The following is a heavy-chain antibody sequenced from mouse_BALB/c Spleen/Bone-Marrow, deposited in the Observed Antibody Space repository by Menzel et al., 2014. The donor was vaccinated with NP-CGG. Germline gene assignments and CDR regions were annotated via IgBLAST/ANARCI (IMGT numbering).Heavy chain of an antibody. Sequence: VQLQESGPSLVQPSQSLSITCTVSGFSLTNYGIYWVRQSPGKGLEWLGVIWRSGTTDYNAAFMSRLSITKDNSKSQVFFKMNSLRADDTAIYYCAKGHYGSSPFAYWGQGTLVTVSA. CDR2: IWRSGTT. J-gene: IGHJ3*01. V-gene: IGHV2-5-1*01. D-gene: IGHD1-1*01. CDR3: AKGHYGSSPFAY. CDR1: GFSLTNYG.